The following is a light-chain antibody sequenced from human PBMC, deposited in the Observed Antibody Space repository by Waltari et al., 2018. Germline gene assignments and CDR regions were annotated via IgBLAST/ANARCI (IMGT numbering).Light chain of an antibody. CDR1: QSVSSSY. CDR2: GAS. V-gene: IGKV3-20*01. J-gene: IGKJ5*01. Sequence: EIVLTQSSGTLFLSPGESATLSCRASQSVSSSYLAWYQQKPGQAPRLLIYGASSRATGIPDRFSGSGSGTDFTLTISRLGPEDFAVYYCQQYGSSPPVTFGQGARLEIK. CDR3: QQYGSSPPVT.